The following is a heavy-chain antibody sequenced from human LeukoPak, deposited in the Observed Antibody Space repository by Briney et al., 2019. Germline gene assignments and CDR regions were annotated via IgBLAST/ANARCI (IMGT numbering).Heavy chain of an antibody. Sequence: PGGSLRLSCAASGFTFSTYWMHWVRQAPGKGLVWVSRIDHDGINTYYADSVKGRFTISRDNAKNTLYLQMNSLRAEDTAVYYCAKDTRGAVAGSFDYWGQGTLVTVSS. CDR2: IDHDGINT. CDR3: AKDTRGAVAGSFDY. V-gene: IGHV3-74*01. J-gene: IGHJ4*02. D-gene: IGHD6-19*01. CDR1: GFTFSTYW.